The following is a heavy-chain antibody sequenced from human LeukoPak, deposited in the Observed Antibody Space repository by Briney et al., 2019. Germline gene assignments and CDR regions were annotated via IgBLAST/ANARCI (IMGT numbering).Heavy chain of an antibody. CDR2: IHHSGST. V-gene: IGHV4-38-2*01. J-gene: IGHJ4*02. CDR3: ARGPPRFVSY. D-gene: IGHD5-24*01. Sequence: SETLSLTCAVSGYSISSGYYWGWIRQPPGKGLEWIGSIHHSGSTYYNPSLKSRVTISVDTSKNQFSLKLSSVTAADTAVYYCARGPPRFVSYWGQGTLVTVPS. CDR1: GYSISSGYY.